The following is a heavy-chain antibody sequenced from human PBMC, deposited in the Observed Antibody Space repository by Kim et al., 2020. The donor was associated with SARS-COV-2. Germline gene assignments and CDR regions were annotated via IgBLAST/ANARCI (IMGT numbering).Heavy chain of an antibody. D-gene: IGHD4-17*01. CDR3: ARVTVSMAFDY. Sequence: TPHTPPLKRRVTISVDTSKNQFSVKLSSVTAADTAVYYCARVTVSMAFDYWGQGTLVTVAS. V-gene: IGHV4-59*01. CDR2: T. J-gene: IGHJ4*02.